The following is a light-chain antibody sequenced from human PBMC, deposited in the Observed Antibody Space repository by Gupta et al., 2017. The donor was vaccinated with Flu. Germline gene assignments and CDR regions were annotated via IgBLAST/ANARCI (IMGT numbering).Light chain of an antibody. CDR1: DVVAYNR. CDR2: EVN. Sequence: DVVAYNRVSWYQTAPGTVPNLRIGEVNSRRLGVPGRFSRPAGARDRFSGSKSGNTASLTISGLKAEDEADYYCNADTSSGNRVFGTGTKVTVL. CDR3: NADTSSGNRV. V-gene: IGLV2-18*02. J-gene: IGLJ1*01.